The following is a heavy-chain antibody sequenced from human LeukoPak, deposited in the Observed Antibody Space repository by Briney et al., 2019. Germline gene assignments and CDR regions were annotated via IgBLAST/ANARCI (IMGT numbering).Heavy chain of an antibody. Sequence: SETLSLTCTVSGGSISSGDYYWSWIRQPPGKGLEWIGYIHYSGSTYYTPSLKSRLTISVDTSRNQFSLKLSSVIAADTAIYYCARDTMQQLVPDYWGQGALVTVSS. J-gene: IGHJ4*02. CDR1: GGSISSGDYY. CDR2: IHYSGST. V-gene: IGHV4-30-4*01. CDR3: ARDTMQQLVPDY. D-gene: IGHD6-13*01.